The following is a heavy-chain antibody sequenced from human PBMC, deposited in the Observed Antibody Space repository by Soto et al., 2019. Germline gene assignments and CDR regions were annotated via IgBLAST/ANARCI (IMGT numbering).Heavy chain of an antibody. CDR3: TSHAPEDMIRK. Sequence: EVQLVESGGGLVQPGGSLKLSCVASGFTFSGSSMHWVRQASGKGLEWVGRIRNKANSYATAYAASVKGWFTISRDDSNNTAYLQMNSLKTEDTAVYYCTSHAPEDMIRKWGQGTLVTVSS. CDR1: GFTFSGSS. V-gene: IGHV3-73*02. D-gene: IGHD2-15*01. CDR2: IRNKANSYAT. J-gene: IGHJ4*02.